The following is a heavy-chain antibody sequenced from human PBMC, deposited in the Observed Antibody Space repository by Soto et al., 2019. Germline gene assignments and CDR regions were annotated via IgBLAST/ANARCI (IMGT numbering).Heavy chain of an antibody. Sequence: KASETLSLTCAVYGGSFSGYYWSWIRQPPEKGLEWIGEINHSGSTNYNPSLKSRVTISVDTSKNQFSLKLSSVTAADTAVYYCARGPRDIVVVVAGRYFDYWGQGTLVTVSS. D-gene: IGHD2-15*01. CDR1: GGSFSGYY. V-gene: IGHV4-34*01. J-gene: IGHJ4*02. CDR2: INHSGST. CDR3: ARGPRDIVVVVAGRYFDY.